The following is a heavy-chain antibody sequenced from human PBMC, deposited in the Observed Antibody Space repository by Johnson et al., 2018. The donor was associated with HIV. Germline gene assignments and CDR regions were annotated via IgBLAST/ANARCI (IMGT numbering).Heavy chain of an antibody. V-gene: IGHV3-66*02. D-gene: IGHD5-12*01. Sequence: VQLVESGGGVIQPGGSLRISCAASGFTVSGNYMSWGQAPGKGLEWVSVIYSGGSTYLADSVKGRFTISRDNSKNTLFLQMNSLRPEDTAVYFCASGDDDGFWGQGTMVTVSS. CDR3: ASGDDDGF. J-gene: IGHJ3*01. CDR1: GFTVSGNY. CDR2: IYSGGST.